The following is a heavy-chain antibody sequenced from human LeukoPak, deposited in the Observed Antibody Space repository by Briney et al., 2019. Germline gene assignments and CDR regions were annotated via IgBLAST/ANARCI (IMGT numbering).Heavy chain of an antibody. D-gene: IGHD3-10*01. V-gene: IGHV4-39*01. J-gene: IGHJ6*02. Sequence: SETLSLTCTVSGGSISSSSYYWGWIRQPPGKGLEWIGSIYYTGSTYYNPSFKSRVTISIDKSKNQFSLRLSSVTAADTADYYCARRNYGSGLDVWGQGTTVTVSS. CDR2: IYYTGST. CDR3: ARRNYGSGLDV. CDR1: GGSISSSSYY.